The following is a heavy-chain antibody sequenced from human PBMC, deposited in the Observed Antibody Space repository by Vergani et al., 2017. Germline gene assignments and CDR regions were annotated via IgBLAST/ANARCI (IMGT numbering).Heavy chain of an antibody. J-gene: IGHJ6*03. V-gene: IGHV1-3*01. CDR3: ARWRFSNCMDV. CDR1: RYSFTGFV. CDR2: INPGNGNT. D-gene: IGHD3-3*01. Sequence: QVQLVQSGAEVKKPGASVKVSCKASRYSFTGFVLCWVRQAPGQSLEWMGWINPGNGNTKYSDKFKDRSTFTRDTSASTASMELSSLRSEDTGVYYCARWRFSNCMDVWGKGTTVTVSS.